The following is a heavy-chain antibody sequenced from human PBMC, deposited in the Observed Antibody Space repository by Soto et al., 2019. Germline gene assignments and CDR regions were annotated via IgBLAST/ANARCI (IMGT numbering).Heavy chain of an antibody. CDR3: ARRVGYDSHFDY. CDR2: IYYSGRT. D-gene: IGHD5-12*01. J-gene: IGHJ4*02. CDR1: GGSITSGDYH. V-gene: IGHV4-30-4*01. Sequence: QVQLQESGPGLVKPSQTLSLTCTVSGGSITSGDYHWSWIRQPPGRGLECIGYIYYSGRTYYDPSLKSRVSIAVDRAKDQFSRRLSSVTAADTAVYYWARRVGYDSHFDYWGQGTLVTVSS.